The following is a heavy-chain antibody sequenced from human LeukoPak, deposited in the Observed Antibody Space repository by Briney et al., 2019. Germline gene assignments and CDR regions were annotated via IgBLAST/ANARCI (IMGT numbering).Heavy chain of an antibody. CDR3: ARACSSTSCYTSPHHYYYYYYMDV. CDR2: IIPIFGTA. Sequence: ASVKVSCKASGGTFSSYAISWVRQAPGQGLEWMGGIIPIFGTANYAQKFQGRVTITADESTSTAYMELSSLRSEDTAVYYCARACSSTSCYTSPHHYYYYYYMDVWGKGTTVTVSS. CDR1: GGTFSSYA. J-gene: IGHJ6*03. D-gene: IGHD2-2*02. V-gene: IGHV1-69*13.